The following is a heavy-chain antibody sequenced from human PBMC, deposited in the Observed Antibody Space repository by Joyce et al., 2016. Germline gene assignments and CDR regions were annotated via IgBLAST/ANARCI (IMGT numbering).Heavy chain of an antibody. CDR3: ARALGWDINSCHDY. V-gene: IGHV3-30*03. Sequence: QVQLVESGGGVVQPGRSLRLSCAASGFTFSNYGMHWVRQAPGKGLECVAVISYDGSNKYYVDSVKGRFTISRDNSKNTLYLQMNSLRPEDTAVYYCARALGWDINSCHDYWGQGTLVTVSS. CDR2: ISYDGSNK. J-gene: IGHJ4*02. CDR1: GFTFSNYG. D-gene: IGHD6-13*01.